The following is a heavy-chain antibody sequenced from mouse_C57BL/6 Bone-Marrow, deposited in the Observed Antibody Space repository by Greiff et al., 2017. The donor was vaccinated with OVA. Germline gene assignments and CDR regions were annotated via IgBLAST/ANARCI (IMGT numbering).Heavy chain of an antibody. CDR1: GYTFTSYW. CDR3: AGGGYYSNFAWFAY. Sequence: QVQLQQPGAELVKPGASVKMSCKASGYTFTSYWITWVKQRHGQGLEWIGDIYPGSGSTNYNEKFKSKATLTVDTSSSTAYMQLSSLTSEDSAVYYCAGGGYYSNFAWFAYWGQGTLVTVSA. J-gene: IGHJ3*01. D-gene: IGHD2-5*01. V-gene: IGHV1-55*01. CDR2: IYPGSGST.